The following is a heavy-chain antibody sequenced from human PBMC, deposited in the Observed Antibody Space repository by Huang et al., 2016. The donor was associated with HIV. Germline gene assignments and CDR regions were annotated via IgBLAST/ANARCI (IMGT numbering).Heavy chain of an antibody. CDR2: ISSRSNYI. J-gene: IGHJ3*02. Sequence: EVQLVESGGSLVKPGGSLRLSCAASGFTFSSYRMNWVRQAPGKGLQVVSSISSRSNYIYYADAVKGRFTISRDNAKNSLYLQMNSLRAEDTAVYNCARWGGSAFDAFDIWGQGTMVTVSS. D-gene: IGHD2-15*01. CDR3: ARWGGSAFDAFDI. CDR1: GFTFSSYR. V-gene: IGHV3-21*01.